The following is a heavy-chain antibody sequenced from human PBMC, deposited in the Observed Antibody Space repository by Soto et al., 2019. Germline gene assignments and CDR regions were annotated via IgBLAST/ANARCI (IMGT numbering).Heavy chain of an antibody. D-gene: IGHD2-2*01. CDR2: IIPIFGTA. V-gene: IGHV1-69*13. J-gene: IGHJ6*02. CDR1: GGTFSSYA. Sequence: SVKVSCKASGGTFSSYAISWVRQAPGQGLEWMGGIIPIFGTANYAQKFQGRVTITADESTSTAYMELSSLRSEDTAVYYCARDIVVVPAAMLFHWDYGMDGWGEGTTVTVS. CDR3: ARDIVVVPAAMLFHWDYGMDG.